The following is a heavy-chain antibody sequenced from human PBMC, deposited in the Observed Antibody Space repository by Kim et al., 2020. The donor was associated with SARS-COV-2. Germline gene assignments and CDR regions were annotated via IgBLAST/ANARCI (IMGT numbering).Heavy chain of an antibody. Sequence: SVKVSCKASGYTFTSYAMNWVRQAPGQGLEWMGWINTNTGNPTYAQGFTGRFVFSLDTSVSTAYLQISSLKAEDTAVYYCASTFWSVYTNWFDPWGQGTLETVPS. CDR3: ASTFWSVYTNWFDP. CDR2: INTNTGNP. J-gene: IGHJ5*02. CDR1: GYTFTSYA. D-gene: IGHD3-3*01. V-gene: IGHV7-4-1*02.